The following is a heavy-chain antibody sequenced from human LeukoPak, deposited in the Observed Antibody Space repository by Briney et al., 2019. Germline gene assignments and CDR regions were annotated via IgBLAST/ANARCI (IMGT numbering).Heavy chain of an antibody. CDR2: INHSGST. CDR1: GGSFSGYY. D-gene: IGHD3-22*01. J-gene: IGHJ4*02. Sequence: SETLSLTCAVYGGSFSGYYWSWIRQPPGKGLEWIGEINHSGSTNYNPSLKSRVTISVDTSKNQFSLKLSSVTAADTAVYYCARGGKRITMIVVAMKPYYFDYWGQGTLVTVSS. V-gene: IGHV4-34*01. CDR3: ARGGKRITMIVVAMKPYYFDY.